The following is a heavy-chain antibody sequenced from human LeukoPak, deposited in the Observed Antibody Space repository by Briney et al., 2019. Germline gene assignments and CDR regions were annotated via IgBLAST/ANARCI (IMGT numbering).Heavy chain of an antibody. CDR1: GGSISSSSYY. J-gene: IGHJ4*02. CDR2: IYYSGST. Sequence: SETLSLTCAVSGGSISSSSYYWGWIRQPPGKWLEWIGSIYYSGSTYYNPSLKSRVTISVDTSKNQFSLKLSSVTAADTAVYYCARQTFGALYFDSWGQGALVIVSS. D-gene: IGHD3-10*01. CDR3: ARQTFGALYFDS. V-gene: IGHV4-39*07.